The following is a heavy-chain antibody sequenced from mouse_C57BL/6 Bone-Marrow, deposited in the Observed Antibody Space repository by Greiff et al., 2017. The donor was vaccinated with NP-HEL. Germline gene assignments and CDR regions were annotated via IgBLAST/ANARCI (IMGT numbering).Heavy chain of an antibody. V-gene: IGHV1-64*01. CDR2: IHPNSGST. D-gene: IGHD4-1*01. Sequence: QVQLQQSGAELVKPGASVKLSCKASGYTFTSYWMHWVKQRPGQGLEWIGMIHPNSGSTNYNEKFKSKATLTVDKSSSTAYMQLSSLTSEDSAVYYCARYPLTGYAMDYWGQGTSVTVPS. J-gene: IGHJ4*01. CDR1: GYTFTSYW. CDR3: ARYPLTGYAMDY.